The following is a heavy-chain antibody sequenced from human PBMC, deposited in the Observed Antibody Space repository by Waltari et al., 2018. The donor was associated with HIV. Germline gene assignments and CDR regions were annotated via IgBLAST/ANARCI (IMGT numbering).Heavy chain of an antibody. V-gene: IGHV3-21*02. CDR2: ISRYSGYR. CDR3: ARDFGSGSSGWYDY. J-gene: IGHJ4*02. D-gene: IGHD6-19*01. Sequence: EVQLVESGGGLVKPGGSLRLSCAASGFPFNFYSMNWGRQAPGKGLEWLSSISRYSGYRSYADSVRGRFTISRDNAKTSLYLQMNSLRAEDTAVYYCARDFGSGSSGWYDYWGQGTLVTVSS. CDR1: GFPFNFYS.